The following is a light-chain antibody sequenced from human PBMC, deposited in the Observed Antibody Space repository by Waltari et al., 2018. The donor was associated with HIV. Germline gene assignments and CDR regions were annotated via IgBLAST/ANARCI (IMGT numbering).Light chain of an antibody. CDR3: QTWGNGTWV. Sequence: QLVLTQSPSASASLGASVTLTCTLNSGHSNYAIAWHQQQPETGPRFLMKINSDGSHNKGDGIPDRFSGSSSGAERYLTISSLRSEDEADYYCQTWGNGTWVFGGGTKVTVL. V-gene: IGLV4-69*01. J-gene: IGLJ3*02. CDR2: INSDGSH. CDR1: SGHSNYA.